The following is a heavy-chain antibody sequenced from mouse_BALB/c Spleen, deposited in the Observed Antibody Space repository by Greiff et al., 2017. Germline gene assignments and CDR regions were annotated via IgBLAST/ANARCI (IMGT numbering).Heavy chain of an antibody. CDR3: ASREYGYVAY. V-gene: IGHV1-69*02. CDR2: IDPSDSYT. D-gene: IGHD2-2*01. Sequence: QVQLQQPGAELVKPGASVKLSCKASGYTFTSYWMHWVKQRPGQGLEWIGEIDPSDSYTNYNQKFKGKATLTVDKSSSTAYMQLSSLTSEDSAVYYCASREYGYVAYWGQGTLVTVSA. J-gene: IGHJ3*01. CDR1: GYTFTSYW.